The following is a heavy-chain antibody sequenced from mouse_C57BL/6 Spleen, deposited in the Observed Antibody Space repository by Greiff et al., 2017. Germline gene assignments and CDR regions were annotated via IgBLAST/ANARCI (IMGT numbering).Heavy chain of an antibody. D-gene: IGHD2-5*01. CDR3: ARSNYEGRYFDV. CDR2: INPNYGTT. J-gene: IGHJ1*03. V-gene: IGHV1-39*01. Sequence: EVQLKESGPELVQPGASVKISCTASGYSFTDYNMNWVKQSNGKSLEWIGVINPNYGTTSYNQKFKGKATLTVDQSSSTAYMQLNSLTSEDSAVYYCARSNYEGRYFDVWGTGTTVTVSS. CDR1: GYSFTDYN.